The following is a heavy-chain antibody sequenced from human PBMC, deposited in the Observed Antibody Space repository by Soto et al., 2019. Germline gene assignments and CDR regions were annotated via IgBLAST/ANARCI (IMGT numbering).Heavy chain of an antibody. J-gene: IGHJ4*02. D-gene: IGHD3-16*01. V-gene: IGHV3-7*03. CDR3: ARTGWPQSSYYFDY. CDR2: INEDGSEK. Sequence: GSLRLSCAASGFSFSLFWMSWVRQTPGKGLEWVANINEDGSEKFFADSVKGRFTISRDNAKNSLSLQMNSLTADDTAVYYCARTGWPQSSYYFDYWGQGTLVTVSS. CDR1: GFSFSLFW.